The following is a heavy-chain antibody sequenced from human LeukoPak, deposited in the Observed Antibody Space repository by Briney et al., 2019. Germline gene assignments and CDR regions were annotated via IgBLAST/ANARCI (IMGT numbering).Heavy chain of an antibody. D-gene: IGHD3-3*01. CDR2: IRHDGSNK. Sequence: GGSLRLSCAASGFIFSSYGINWVCQAPGKGLELVSFIRHDGSNKYYADSVKGRFTISRDNSKNTVYLQMNSLRAEDMAVYYCAKGLTIFGVARDAFDTWGQGTMVTVSS. V-gene: IGHV3-30*02. CDR1: GFIFSSYG. J-gene: IGHJ3*02. CDR3: AKGLTIFGVARDAFDT.